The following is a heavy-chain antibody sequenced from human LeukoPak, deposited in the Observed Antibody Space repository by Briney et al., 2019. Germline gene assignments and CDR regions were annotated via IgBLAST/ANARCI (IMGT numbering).Heavy chain of an antibody. CDR2: VSSSSSYI. J-gene: IGHJ4*02. D-gene: IGHD2-21*02. V-gene: IGHV3-21*01. CDR3: ARALNCGGDCYPPDY. Sequence: GGSLRLSCAASGFTFSSYSMNWVRQAPGKGLEWVSSVSSSSSYIYYADSVKGRFTISRDNAKNSLYLQMNSLRAEDTAVYYCARALNCGGDCYPPDYWGQGTLVTVSS. CDR1: GFTFSSYS.